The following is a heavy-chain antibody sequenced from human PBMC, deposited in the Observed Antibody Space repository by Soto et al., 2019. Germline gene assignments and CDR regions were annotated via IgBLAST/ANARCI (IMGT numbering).Heavy chain of an antibody. CDR3: ASLDYYGSGTHSASYYGLAV. J-gene: IGHJ6*02. V-gene: IGHV4-39*01. D-gene: IGHD3-10*01. CDR1: AGWASRSCNC. Sequence: SVTWTVWAGWASRSCNCGGGILRPPGKRLDGIGSIYYSGSTYYNPSLKSRVTISVDTSKNQFSLKLSSLTAADTAVYYCASLDYYGSGTHSASYYGLAVWCQGTTVT. CDR2: IYYSGST.